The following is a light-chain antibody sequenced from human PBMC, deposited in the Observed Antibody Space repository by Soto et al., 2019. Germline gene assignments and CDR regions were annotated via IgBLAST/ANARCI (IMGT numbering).Light chain of an antibody. Sequence: EIVLTQSPATLSLSPGERATLSCRASQSVSSNLAWYQQKPGQAPRLLIYEASNRATGIPARFSGSGSGTDFTLTISNLEPEDFAVYYCQQRTYWPWTFGQGTKVDIK. CDR2: EAS. V-gene: IGKV3-11*01. CDR3: QQRTYWPWT. CDR1: QSVSSN. J-gene: IGKJ1*01.